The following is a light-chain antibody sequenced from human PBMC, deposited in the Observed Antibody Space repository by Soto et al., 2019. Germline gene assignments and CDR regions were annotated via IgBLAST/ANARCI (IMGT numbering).Light chain of an antibody. V-gene: IGKV1-17*03. CDR2: GAS. J-gene: IGKJ1*01. CDR1: QGISNS. CDR3: LQHNSYPRT. Sequence: DIRMTQSPSAMSASVGDSVTITCRASQGISNSLAWFQQKPGKVPQRLIYGASSLQSGVPSRFSGSGSGTEFSLTISSLQPEDFATYYCLQHNSYPRTFGQGTKVEIK.